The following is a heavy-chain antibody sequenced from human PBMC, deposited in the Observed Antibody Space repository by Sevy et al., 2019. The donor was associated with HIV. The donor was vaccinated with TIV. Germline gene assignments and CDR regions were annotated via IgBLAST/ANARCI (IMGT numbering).Heavy chain of an antibody. D-gene: IGHD4-17*01. Sequence: GGTLRLSCAASGFTFSSYEMNWVRQAPGKGLEWVSYISNSGTTISYSDSVRGRFTISRDNARNSLYLQMNSLRAEDTAVYYCARDLPPSATTVAHFDYWGQGTLVTVSS. CDR2: ISNSGTTI. J-gene: IGHJ4*02. V-gene: IGHV3-48*03. CDR3: ARDLPPSATTVAHFDY. CDR1: GFTFSSYE.